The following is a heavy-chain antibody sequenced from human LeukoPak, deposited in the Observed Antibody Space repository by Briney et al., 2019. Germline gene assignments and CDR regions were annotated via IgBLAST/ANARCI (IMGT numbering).Heavy chain of an antibody. CDR2: IIPIFGTA. CDR3: ARDQGNYYFYYMDV. CDR1: GGTFSSYA. J-gene: IGHJ6*03. V-gene: IGHV1-69*05. Sequence: SVKVSCKASGGTFSSYAISWVRQAPGQGLEWMGGIIPIFGTANYAQKFQGRVTITTDESTSTAYMELSNLRSEDTAVYYCARDQGNYYFYYMDVWGKGTTVTVSS.